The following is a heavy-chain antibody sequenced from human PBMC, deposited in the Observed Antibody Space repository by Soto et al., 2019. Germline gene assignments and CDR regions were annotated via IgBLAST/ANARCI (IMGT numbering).Heavy chain of an antibody. J-gene: IGHJ5*02. CDR2: ISSSGSTI. Sequence: GGSLRLSCAASGFTFSSYEMNWVRQAPGKGLEWVSYISSSGSTIYYADSVKGRFTISRDNAKNSLYLQMNSLRAEDTAVYYCARSQSGGPNWFDPWGQGTLVTVSS. V-gene: IGHV3-48*03. CDR1: GFTFSSYE. CDR3: ARSQSGGPNWFDP. D-gene: IGHD2-15*01.